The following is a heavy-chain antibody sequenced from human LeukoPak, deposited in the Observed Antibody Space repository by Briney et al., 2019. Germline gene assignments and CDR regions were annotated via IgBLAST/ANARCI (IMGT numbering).Heavy chain of an antibody. V-gene: IGHV1-69*05. D-gene: IGHD3-3*01. CDR1: GGTFSSDA. CDR3: ARDPTYYTIFGVALKAKNWFDP. Sequence: SVKVSCKASGGTFSSDAISWVRQAPGQGLEWMGGIIPIFGTANYAQKFQGRVTITTDESTSTAYMELSSLRSEDTAVYYCARDPTYYTIFGVALKAKNWFDPWGQGTLVTVSS. CDR2: IIPIFGTA. J-gene: IGHJ5*02.